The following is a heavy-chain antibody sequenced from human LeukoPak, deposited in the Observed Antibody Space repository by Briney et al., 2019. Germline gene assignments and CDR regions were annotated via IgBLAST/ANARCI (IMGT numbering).Heavy chain of an antibody. CDR3: ANHRGYSGDNLFDY. CDR1: GFTFSSYW. J-gene: IGHJ4*02. V-gene: IGHV3-7*01. D-gene: IGHD5-12*01. CDR2: INQDGGEK. Sequence: PGGSLRLFCAASGFTFSSYWMSWVRQASGKVLEGVAKINQDGGEKYYVDSVMGRFTISRDNAKNSLDLHMNSLRADDTAVYYCANHRGYSGDNLFDYWGQGTQVTVSS.